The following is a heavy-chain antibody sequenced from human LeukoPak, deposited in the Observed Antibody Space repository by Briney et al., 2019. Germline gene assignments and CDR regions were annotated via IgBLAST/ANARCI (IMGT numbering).Heavy chain of an antibody. CDR2: INHSGST. CDR1: GGSFSGYY. D-gene: IGHD1-14*01. CDR3: ARGPYPRNYYYYYGMDV. J-gene: IGHJ6*02. Sequence: SETLSLTCAVYGGSFSGYYWSWIRQPPGKGLEWIGEINHSGSTNYNQSLKSRVTISVDTSKNQFSLKLSSVTAADTAVYYCARGPYPRNYYYYYGMDVWGQGTTVTVSS. V-gene: IGHV4-34*01.